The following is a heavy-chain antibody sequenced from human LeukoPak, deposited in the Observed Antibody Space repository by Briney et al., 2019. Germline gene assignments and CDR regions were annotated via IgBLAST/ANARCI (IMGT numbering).Heavy chain of an antibody. J-gene: IGHJ6*03. CDR3: ARYYDTFWPNLYYYMDV. V-gene: IGHV4-39*01. CDR2: IYYSGST. CDR1: GGSISSSSYY. D-gene: IGHD3-9*01. Sequence: PSETLSLTCTVSGGSISSSSYYWGWIRQPPGKGLEWIGSIYYSGSTYYNPSLKSRVTISVDTSKNQFSLKLSSVTAADTAVYYCARYYDTFWPNLYYYMDVWGKGTTVTVSS.